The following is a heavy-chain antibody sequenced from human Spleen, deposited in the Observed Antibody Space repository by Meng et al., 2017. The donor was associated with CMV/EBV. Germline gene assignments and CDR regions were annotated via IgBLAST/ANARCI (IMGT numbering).Heavy chain of an antibody. D-gene: IGHD3-10*01. J-gene: IGHJ4*02. CDR2: IYYSGST. CDR1: GGSISSYY. CDR3: ARGQAFGYYFDY. Sequence: SETLSLTCTVSGGSISSYYWSWIRQPPGKGLEWIGYIYYSGSTNYNPSLKSRVTISVDTSKNQFSLKLSSVTAADTAVYYCARGQAFGYYFDYWGQGRLVTVSS. V-gene: IGHV4-59*01.